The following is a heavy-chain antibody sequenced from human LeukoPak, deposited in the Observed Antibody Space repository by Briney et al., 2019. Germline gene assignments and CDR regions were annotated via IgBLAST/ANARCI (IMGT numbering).Heavy chain of an antibody. CDR1: GFTFSSYA. Sequence: GGSLRLSCAASGFTFSSYAMSWVRQAPGKGLEWVSAISGSGRSTYYADSVKGRFTISRDNSKNTLYLQMNSLRAEDTAVYYCAKSPYYYDSSDGEMDAFDIWGQGTMVTVSS. CDR3: AKSPYYYDSSDGEMDAFDI. J-gene: IGHJ3*02. V-gene: IGHV3-23*01. CDR2: ISGSGRST. D-gene: IGHD3-22*01.